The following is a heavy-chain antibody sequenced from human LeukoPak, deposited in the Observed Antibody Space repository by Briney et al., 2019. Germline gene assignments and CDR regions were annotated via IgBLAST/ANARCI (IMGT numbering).Heavy chain of an antibody. CDR2: INPNGGST. CDR1: GYTLTRYF. D-gene: IGHD3-10*01. V-gene: IGHV1-46*01. Sequence: ASVKVSCKASGYTLTRYFIHWVQQAPGQGLEWMGIINPNGGSTSYPQKFQGRVTMTRDTSTNTDYMELSSLRSEDTAVYYCARAPAVLLWFGAPPDYWGQGTLVTVSS. J-gene: IGHJ4*02. CDR3: ARAPAVLLWFGAPPDY.